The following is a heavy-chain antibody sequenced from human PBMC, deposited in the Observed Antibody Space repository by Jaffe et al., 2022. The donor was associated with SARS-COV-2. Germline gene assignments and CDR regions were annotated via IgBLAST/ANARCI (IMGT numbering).Heavy chain of an antibody. J-gene: IGHJ6*02. CDR2: IWYDGSNK. D-gene: IGHD1-26*01. Sequence: QVQLVESGGGVVQPGRSLRLSCAASGFTFSSYGMHWVRQAPGKGLEWVAVIWYDGSNKYYADSVKGRFTISRDNSKNTLYLQMNSLRAEDTAVYYCARGSKWELLHGMDVWGQGTTVTVSS. V-gene: IGHV3-33*01. CDR3: ARGSKWELLHGMDV. CDR1: GFTFSSYG.